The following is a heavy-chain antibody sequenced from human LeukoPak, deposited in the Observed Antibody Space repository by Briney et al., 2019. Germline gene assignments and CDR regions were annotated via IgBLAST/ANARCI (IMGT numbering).Heavy chain of an antibody. CDR1: GYTFTGYY. Sequence: ASGKVSCKASGYTFTGYYMHWVRQAPGQGLEWMGWINPNSGGTNYAQKFQGRVTMTRDTSISTAYMELSRLRSDDTAVYYCARNSVERFGELFLLDYYYYMDVWGKGTTVTISS. CDR3: ARNSVERFGELFLLDYYYYMDV. CDR2: INPNSGGT. D-gene: IGHD3-10*01. V-gene: IGHV1-2*02. J-gene: IGHJ6*03.